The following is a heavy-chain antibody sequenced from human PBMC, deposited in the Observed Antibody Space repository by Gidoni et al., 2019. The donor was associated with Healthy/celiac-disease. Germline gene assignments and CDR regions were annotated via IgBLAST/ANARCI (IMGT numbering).Heavy chain of an antibody. V-gene: IGHV1-3*01. Sequence: QVQLVQSGAEVKKPGASVKVSCKASGYTFTSYAMHWVRQAPGQRLEWMGWINAGNGNTKYSQKFQGRVTITRDTSASTAYMELSSLRSEDTAVYYCARDWALRDYYYYMDVWGKGTTVTVSS. CDR3: ARDWALRDYYYYMDV. CDR2: INAGNGNT. CDR1: GYTFTSYA. D-gene: IGHD3-16*01. J-gene: IGHJ6*03.